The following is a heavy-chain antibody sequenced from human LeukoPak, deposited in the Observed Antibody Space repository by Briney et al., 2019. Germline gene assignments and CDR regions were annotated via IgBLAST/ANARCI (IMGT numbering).Heavy chain of an antibody. CDR1: GGTFSSYA. CDR3: ARDLAVAGTGDAFDI. Sequence: GASVKVSCKASGGTFSSYAISWVRQAPGQGLEWMGGIIPIFGTANYAQKFQGRVTITTDESTSTAYMELSSLRSEDTAVYYCARDLAVAGTGDAFDIWGQGTMVTVSS. D-gene: IGHD6-19*01. CDR2: IIPIFGTA. V-gene: IGHV1-69*05. J-gene: IGHJ3*02.